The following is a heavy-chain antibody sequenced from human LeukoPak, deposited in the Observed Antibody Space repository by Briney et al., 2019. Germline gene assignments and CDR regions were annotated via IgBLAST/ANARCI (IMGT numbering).Heavy chain of an antibody. Sequence: PGGSLRLSCAASGFTFSGYAMHWVRQAPGKGLEWVAVISYDGSNKYYADSVKGRFTISRDNSKNTLYLQMNSLRAEDTAVYYCARGGEWELLNTFDYWGQGTLVTVSS. CDR1: GFTFSGYA. J-gene: IGHJ4*02. V-gene: IGHV3-30-3*01. CDR3: ARGGEWELLNTFDY. CDR2: ISYDGSNK. D-gene: IGHD1-26*01.